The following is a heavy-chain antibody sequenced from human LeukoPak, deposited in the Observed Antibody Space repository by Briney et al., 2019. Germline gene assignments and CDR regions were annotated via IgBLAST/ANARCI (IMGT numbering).Heavy chain of an antibody. CDR1: GGSISSGGYY. CDR3: ARVRSTNYYYYYYMDV. J-gene: IGHJ6*03. V-gene: IGHV4-31*03. D-gene: IGHD2-2*01. Sequence: PSQTLSLTCTVSGGSISSGGYYWSWIRQHPGRGLEWIGYIYYSGSTYYNPSLKSRVTISVDTSKNQFSLKLSSVTAADTAVYYCARVRSTNYYYYYYMDVWGKGTTVTVSS. CDR2: IYYSGST.